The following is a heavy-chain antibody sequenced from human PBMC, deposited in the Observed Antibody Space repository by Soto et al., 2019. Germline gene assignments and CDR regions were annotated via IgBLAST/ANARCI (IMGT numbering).Heavy chain of an antibody. CDR1: GGSISSGDYY. D-gene: IGHD3-22*01. Sequence: SETLSLTCTVSGGSISSGDYYWSWIRQPPGKGLEWIGCIYYSGSTYYNPSLKSRVTISVDTAKNQFSLKLSFVTAADTVVFFCVSEQRYYYDSSGYLDYWGQGTLVTVSS. CDR3: VSEQRYYYDSSGYLDY. CDR2: IYYSGST. V-gene: IGHV4-30-4*01. J-gene: IGHJ4*02.